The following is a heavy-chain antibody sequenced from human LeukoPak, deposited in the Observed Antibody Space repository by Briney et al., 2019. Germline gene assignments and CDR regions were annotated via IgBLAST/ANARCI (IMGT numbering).Heavy chain of an antibody. CDR2: INHSGST. CDR3: ARGTLYSGWSYYLDY. J-gene: IGHJ4*02. D-gene: IGHD6-19*01. V-gene: IGHV4-34*01. Sequence: LSETLSLTCAVYGGSFSGYYWSWIRQPPGKGLEWIGEINHSGSTNYNPSLKSRVTISVDTSKNQFSLKLSSVTAADTAVYYCARGTLYSGWSYYLDYWGQGTLVTVSS. CDR1: GGSFSGYY.